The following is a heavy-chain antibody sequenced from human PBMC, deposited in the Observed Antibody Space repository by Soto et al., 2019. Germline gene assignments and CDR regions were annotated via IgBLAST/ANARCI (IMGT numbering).Heavy chain of an antibody. CDR1: GFTFRSYD. D-gene: IGHD6-19*01. J-gene: IGHJ4*02. CDR2: IGTAGDT. Sequence: GGPMRLSSAAFGFTFRSYDMHWVRQDTGKGLEWVSAIGTAGDTYYPGSVKGRFTISRENAKNSLYLQMNSLRAGDTAVYYCARGSPLGSGWNFDYWGQGTLVTVSS. CDR3: ARGSPLGSGWNFDY. V-gene: IGHV3-13*01.